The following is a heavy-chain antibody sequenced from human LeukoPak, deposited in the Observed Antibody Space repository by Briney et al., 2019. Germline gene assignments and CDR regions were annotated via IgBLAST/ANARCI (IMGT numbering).Heavy chain of an antibody. CDR2: TSYDGGNT. D-gene: IGHD3-10*01. J-gene: IGHJ6*02. CDR1: GFNFGAYG. Sequence: GGSLRLSCAASGFNFGAYGMHWVRQAPGKGLEWLAVTSYDGGNTYYADSVRGRFTISRDNSKNTLYLQMNSLSAEDTALYYCAKDSSSGSSYYFHGMDVWGQGTTVTVSS. V-gene: IGHV3-30*18. CDR3: AKDSSSGSSYYFHGMDV.